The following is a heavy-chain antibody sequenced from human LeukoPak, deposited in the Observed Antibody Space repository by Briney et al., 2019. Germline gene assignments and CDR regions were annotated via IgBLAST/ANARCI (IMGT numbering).Heavy chain of an antibody. CDR3: ARDAVAAAATEDY. Sequence: PGGSLRLSCAASGFTFSSYTMNWVRQAPGKGLEGVSSISSSSSYIYYADSVKGRFTISRDNAKNSLYLQMDSLRAEDTAVYYCARDAVAAAATEDYWGQGTLVTVSS. CDR1: GFTFSSYT. J-gene: IGHJ4*02. V-gene: IGHV3-21*01. CDR2: ISSSSSYI. D-gene: IGHD6-13*01.